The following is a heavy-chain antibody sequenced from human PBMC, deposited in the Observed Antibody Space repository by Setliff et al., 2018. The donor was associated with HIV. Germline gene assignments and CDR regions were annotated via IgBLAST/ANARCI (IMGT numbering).Heavy chain of an antibody. CDR3: ARGVIETDYDYVDIYYYNYMDV. V-gene: IGHV4-39*07. CDR1: GASISTTTYY. CDR2: IHYTGNT. Sequence: SETLSLTCTVSGASISTTTYYWGWIRQPPGKGLEWIGSIHYTGNTYNTPSLKSRLTISVDASKNQISLKLTSVTAADTAVYFCARGVIETDYDYVDIYYYNYMDVWGKGTTVTVSS. D-gene: IGHD5-12*01. J-gene: IGHJ6*03.